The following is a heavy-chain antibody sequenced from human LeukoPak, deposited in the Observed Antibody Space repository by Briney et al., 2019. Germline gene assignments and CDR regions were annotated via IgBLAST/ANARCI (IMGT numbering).Heavy chain of an antibody. D-gene: IGHD6-19*01. CDR3: AKDSGWPYDY. Sequence: GGSLRLSCAASEFTFSSYAMSWVRQAPGKGLEWVSATSGNGDKTYYADSVKGRFAISRDNSKSTLYLQMNSLRAEDTAVYYCAKDSGWPYDYWGRGTLVTVSS. CDR1: EFTFSSYA. J-gene: IGHJ4*02. V-gene: IGHV3-23*01. CDR2: TSGNGDKT.